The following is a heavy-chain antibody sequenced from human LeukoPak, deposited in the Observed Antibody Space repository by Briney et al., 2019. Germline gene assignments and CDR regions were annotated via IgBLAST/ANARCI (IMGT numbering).Heavy chain of an antibody. V-gene: IGHV4-34*01. CDR3: ARDRVRYFDD. CDR2: INHSGST. Sequence: KPSETLSLTCAVYGGSFSGYYWSWIRQPPGKGLEWIGEINHSGSTNYNPSLKSRVTISVDTSKNQFSLKLSSVTAADTAVYYCARDRVRYFDDWGQGTLVTVSS. J-gene: IGHJ4*02. CDR1: GGSFSGYY. D-gene: IGHD3-9*01.